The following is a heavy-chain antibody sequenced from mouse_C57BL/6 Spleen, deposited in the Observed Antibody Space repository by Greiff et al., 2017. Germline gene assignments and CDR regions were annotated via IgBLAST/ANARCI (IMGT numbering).Heavy chain of an antibody. Sequence: EVMLVESGGGLVKPGGSLKLSCAASGFTFSDYGMHWVRQAPEKGGEWVAYISSGSSTIYYADTVKGRFTISRDNAKNTLFLQMTSLRSEDTAMYYCARDYDYDVAWFAYWGQGTLVTVSA. CDR2: ISSGSSTI. D-gene: IGHD2-4*01. J-gene: IGHJ3*01. V-gene: IGHV5-17*01. CDR1: GFTFSDYG. CDR3: ARDYDYDVAWFAY.